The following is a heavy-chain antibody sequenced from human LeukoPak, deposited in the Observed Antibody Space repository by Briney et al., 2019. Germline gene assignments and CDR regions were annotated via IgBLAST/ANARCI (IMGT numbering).Heavy chain of an antibody. D-gene: IGHD5-18*01. J-gene: IGHJ4*02. CDR1: GFAFSKYA. CDR2: ISGSGASVPSSRAGAT. V-gene: IGHV3-23*01. Sequence: PGGSLRLSCAASGFAFSKYAMTWVRQAPGKGLEWVSSISGSGASVPSSRAGATFHADFVKGRFSISRDDSKNTLFLQMNSLRPEDTAVYYCARDPMETAKVPMNFDYWGQGTLVTVSS. CDR3: ARDPMETAKVPMNFDY.